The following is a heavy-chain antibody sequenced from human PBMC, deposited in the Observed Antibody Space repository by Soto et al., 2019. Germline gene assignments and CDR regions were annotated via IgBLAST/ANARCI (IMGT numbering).Heavy chain of an antibody. CDR3: AREFDYDFWSGYHYYFDY. CDR1: GGTFSSYT. V-gene: IGHV1-69*08. CDR2: IIPILGIA. J-gene: IGHJ4*02. Sequence: QVQLVQSGAEVKKPGSSVKVSCKASGGTFSSYTISWVRQAPGQGVEWMGRIIPILGIANYAQKFQGRVTITADKSTSTAYMELSSLRSEDTAVYYCAREFDYDFWSGYHYYFDYWGQGTLVTVSS. D-gene: IGHD3-3*01.